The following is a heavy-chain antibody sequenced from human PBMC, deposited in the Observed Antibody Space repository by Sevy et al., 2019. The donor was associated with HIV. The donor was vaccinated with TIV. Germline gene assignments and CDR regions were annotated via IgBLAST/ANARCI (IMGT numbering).Heavy chain of an antibody. Sequence: GGSLRLSCAASGFTFSSYAMHWVRQAPGKGLEWVSYITSSSSTIFYADSVKGRFTISRDNAKNSLYLQMSSLRDEDTAVYYCARAQADYGDFGGHFDHWGQGSLVTVSS. D-gene: IGHD4-17*01. J-gene: IGHJ4*02. CDR3: ARAQADYGDFGGHFDH. CDR2: ITSSSSTI. V-gene: IGHV3-48*02. CDR1: GFTFSSYA.